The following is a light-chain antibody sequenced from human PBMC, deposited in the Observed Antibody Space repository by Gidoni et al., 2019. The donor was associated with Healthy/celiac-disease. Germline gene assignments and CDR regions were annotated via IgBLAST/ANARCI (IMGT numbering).Light chain of an antibody. CDR3: MQALQTLLT. CDR2: LGS. J-gene: IGKJ4*01. CDR1: QSLLHSNGYNY. Sequence: DIVMTQSPLDLPVTPGEPAYISCRSSQSLLHSNGYNYLDWYLQKPGQSPQLLIYLGSNRASGVPDRFSGSGSGTDFTLKISRVEAEDVGVYYCMQALQTLLTFXGXTKVEIK. V-gene: IGKV2-28*01.